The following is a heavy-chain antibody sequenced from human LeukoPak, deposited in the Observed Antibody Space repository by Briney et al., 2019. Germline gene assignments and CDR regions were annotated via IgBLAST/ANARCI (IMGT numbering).Heavy chain of an antibody. Sequence: GGSLRLSCAASGFTFSSYAMHWVRQAPGKGLEWVSAISGSGGSTYYADSVKGRFTISRDNSKNTLYLQMNSLRAVDTAVYYCAYCGGDCYTRLHYWGQGTLVTVSS. CDR1: GFTFSSYA. D-gene: IGHD2-21*02. CDR3: AYCGGDCYTRLHY. J-gene: IGHJ4*02. CDR2: ISGSGGST. V-gene: IGHV3-23*01.